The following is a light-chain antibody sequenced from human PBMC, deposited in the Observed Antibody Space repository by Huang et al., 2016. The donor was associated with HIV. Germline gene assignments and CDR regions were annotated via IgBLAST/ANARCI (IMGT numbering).Light chain of an antibody. CDR1: QDIGSH. J-gene: IGKJ4*01. Sequence: DIQVTQSPSSLSASVGDRVTITCRASQDIGSHLNWYQQKPGKATNVLIYAASTLEIGVPSRFSGSGSGTDFTLSISSLQPEDFATYYCLQSYKTLTFGGGTRVEI. CDR3: LQSYKTLT. V-gene: IGKV1-39*01. CDR2: AAS.